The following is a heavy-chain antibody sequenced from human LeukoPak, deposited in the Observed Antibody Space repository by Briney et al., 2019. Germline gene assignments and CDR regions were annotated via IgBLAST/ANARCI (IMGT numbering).Heavy chain of an antibody. D-gene: IGHD4-17*01. J-gene: IGHJ5*02. CDR3: ARDPGDYENWFDP. CDR1: GGSISNYY. V-gene: IGHV4-4*07. CDR2: IYSTGST. Sequence: SETLSLTCTVSGGSISNYYWSWIRQSAGKGLEWIGRIYSTGSTNYNPSLKSRVTMSVDTSKNQFSLKLNSVTAADTAVYYCARDPGDYENWFDPWGQGTLVTVSS.